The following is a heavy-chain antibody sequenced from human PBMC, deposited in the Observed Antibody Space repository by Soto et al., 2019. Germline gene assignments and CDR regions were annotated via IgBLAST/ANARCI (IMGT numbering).Heavy chain of an antibody. CDR3: GIYSGNSVYFDY. CDR1: GGSISSGDYY. V-gene: IGHV4-30-4*01. J-gene: IGHJ4*02. D-gene: IGHD4-4*01. CDR2: IYYSGST. Sequence: QVQLQESGPGLVKPSQTLSLTCTVSGGSISSGDYYWSWIRQPPGKGLEWIGYIYYSGSTYYNPSLKSRVTITVDTSKNQFSLKLSSVTAADTAVYYCGIYSGNSVYFDYWGQATLVTVSS.